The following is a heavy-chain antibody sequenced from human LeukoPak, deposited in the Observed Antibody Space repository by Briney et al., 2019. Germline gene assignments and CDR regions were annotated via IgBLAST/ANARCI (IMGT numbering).Heavy chain of an antibody. CDR3: AREKYYYDSSGYQDY. J-gene: IGHJ4*02. D-gene: IGHD3-22*01. CDR2: ISSSGSTI. V-gene: IGHV3-11*04. Sequence: GGSLRLSCAASGFTFSDYYMSWIRQAPGKGLEWASYISSSGSTIYYADSVKGRFTISRDNAKNSLYLQMNSLRAEDTAVYYCAREKYYYDSSGYQDYWGQGTLVTVSS. CDR1: GFTFSDYY.